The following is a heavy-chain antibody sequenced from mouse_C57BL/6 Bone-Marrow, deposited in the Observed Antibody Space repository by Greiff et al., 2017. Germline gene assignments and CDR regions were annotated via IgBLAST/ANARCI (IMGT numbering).Heavy chain of an antibody. CDR1: GYTFTDYY. CDR2: INPNNGGT. Sequence: VQLQQSGPELVKPGASVKISCKASGYTFTDYYMNWVKQSHGKSLEWIGDINPNNGGTSYNQKFKGKATLTVDKSSSTAYMELRSLTSEDSAVYYCARHDYYGSSYGYWGQGTTLTVSS. J-gene: IGHJ2*01. CDR3: ARHDYYGSSYGY. D-gene: IGHD1-1*01. V-gene: IGHV1-26*01.